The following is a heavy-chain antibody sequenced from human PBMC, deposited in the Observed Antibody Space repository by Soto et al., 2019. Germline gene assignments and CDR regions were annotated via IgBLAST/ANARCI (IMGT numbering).Heavy chain of an antibody. D-gene: IGHD3-16*01. J-gene: IGHJ3*02. CDR1: GGSISSSSFN. Sequence: QLQLRESGPGLVKPSETLSLTCSVSGGSISSSSFNWDWIRQPPGKGLEWIGTIYYDGSTDYNPSLKSRAIISVDTSKNEFSLKLTSVTAADTPVYYCARFFGNAFDIWGHGTVVTVS. V-gene: IGHV4-39*01. CDR3: ARFFGNAFDI. CDR2: IYYDGST.